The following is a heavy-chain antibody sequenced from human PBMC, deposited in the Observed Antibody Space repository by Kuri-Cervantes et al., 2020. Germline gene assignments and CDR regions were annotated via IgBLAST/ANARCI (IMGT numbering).Heavy chain of an antibody. J-gene: IGHJ4*02. CDR3: ARATTAIVWRPFDY. Sequence: ASVKVSCKASGYTFTSYAMHWVRQAPGQRLEGMGWINAGNGNTKYSQKFQGRVTITRDTSASKAYMELSSLRSEDTAVYYCARATTAIVWRPFDYWGQGTLVTVSS. D-gene: IGHD5-18*01. V-gene: IGHV1-3*01. CDR1: GYTFTSYA. CDR2: INAGNGNT.